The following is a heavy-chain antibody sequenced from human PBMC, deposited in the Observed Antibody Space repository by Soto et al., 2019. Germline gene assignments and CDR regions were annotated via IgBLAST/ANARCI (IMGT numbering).Heavy chain of an antibody. CDR2: ISSDGSNK. Sequence: QVHLVESGGGVVQPGRSLRLSGAASGFTFNNYGMHWARQAPGQGLEWVAGISSDGSNKYYADSVKGRFTISRDNSRNTLYLQMDSLRAEDTAVYYCAGGWYFFDYCGQGTLVTVSS. CDR3: AGGWYFFDY. CDR1: GFTFNNYG. V-gene: IGHV3-30*03. D-gene: IGHD6-19*01. J-gene: IGHJ4*02.